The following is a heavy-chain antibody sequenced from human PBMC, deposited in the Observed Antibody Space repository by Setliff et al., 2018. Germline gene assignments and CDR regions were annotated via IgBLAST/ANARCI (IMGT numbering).Heavy chain of an antibody. CDR3: ASDGGSWLNWFDP. D-gene: IGHD6-13*01. Sequence: ASVKVSCKAPGYSFTDYYMHWVRQVPGRGLEWMGCINPKSGVTKYAQKFQGRVTMTRDTSITAAYLELSSLRYDDTAVYSCASDGGSWLNWFDPWGQGTLVTVSS. J-gene: IGHJ5*02. CDR2: INPKSGVT. CDR1: GYSFTDYY. V-gene: IGHV1-2*02.